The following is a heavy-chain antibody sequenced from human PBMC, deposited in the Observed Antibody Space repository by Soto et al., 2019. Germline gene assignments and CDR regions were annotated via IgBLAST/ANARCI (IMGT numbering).Heavy chain of an antibody. D-gene: IGHD6-13*01. V-gene: IGHV3-23*01. CDR1: GFTFSSYA. CDR2: ISGSGGST. J-gene: IGHJ5*02. CDR3: AKERGVAAAGIRWFDP. Sequence: GGSLRLSCAASGFTFSSYAMSWVRQAPGKGLEWVSAISGSGGSTYYADSVKGRFTISRDNSKNTLYLQMNSLRAEDTAVYYCAKERGVAAAGIRWFDPWGQGTLVTVSS.